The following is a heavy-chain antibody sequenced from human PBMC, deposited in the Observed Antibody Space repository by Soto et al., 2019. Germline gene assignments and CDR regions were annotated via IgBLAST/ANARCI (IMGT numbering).Heavy chain of an antibody. CDR1: GYTFTGYY. CDR3: ARESTVTTFYYYYGMDV. D-gene: IGHD4-17*01. CDR2: INPNSGGT. Sequence: ASVKVSCKASGYTFTGYYMHWVRQAPGQGLEWMGWINPNSGGTNYAQKFQGWVTMTRDTSISTAYMELSRLRSDDTAVYYCARESTVTTFYYYYGMDVSGQGTTVTVS. V-gene: IGHV1-2*04. J-gene: IGHJ6*02.